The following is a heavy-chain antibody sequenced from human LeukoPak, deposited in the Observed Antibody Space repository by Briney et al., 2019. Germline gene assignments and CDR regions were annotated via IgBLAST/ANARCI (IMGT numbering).Heavy chain of an antibody. CDR3: ARHGVHGGNPIYWFDP. CDR1: GYSFTSYW. V-gene: IGHV5-51*01. D-gene: IGHD4-23*01. Sequence: HGESLKISCKGSGYSFTSYWIGWVRQMPGKGLEWMGIIYPGDSDTRYSPSFQGQVTISADKSISTAYLQWSSLKASDTAMYYCARHGVHGGNPIYWFDPWGQGTLVTVSS. CDR2: IYPGDSDT. J-gene: IGHJ5*02.